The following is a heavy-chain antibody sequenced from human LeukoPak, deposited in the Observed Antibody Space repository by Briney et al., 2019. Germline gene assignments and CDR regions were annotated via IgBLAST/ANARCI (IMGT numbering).Heavy chain of an antibody. CDR3: AREHNCSSPVGFFDY. CDR2: INPSGGST. Sequence: ASVKVSCKASGYTFTSYYMHWVRQAPGQGLEWMGIINPSGGSTSYAQKFQGRVTMTRDMSTSTVYMELSSLRSEDTAVYYCAREHNCSSPVGFFDYWGQGTLVTVSS. J-gene: IGHJ4*02. D-gene: IGHD2-15*01. CDR1: GYTFTSYY. V-gene: IGHV1-46*01.